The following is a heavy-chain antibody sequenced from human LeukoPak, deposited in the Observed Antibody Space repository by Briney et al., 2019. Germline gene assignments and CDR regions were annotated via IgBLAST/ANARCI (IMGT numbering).Heavy chain of an antibody. V-gene: IGHV4-38-2*02. CDR2: IYHSGST. CDR3: AGQYYDSVWGSYRLDY. D-gene: IGHD3-16*02. CDR1: GYSISSGYY. J-gene: IGHJ4*02. Sequence: PSETVSLTCTVSGYSISSGYYWGWGRQPPGKGLGGVGSIYHSGSTYYNPSLKSGVTISVDTSKNQFSLKLRSVTAADTAVYYCAGQYYDSVWGSYRLDYWGQGTLVTVSS.